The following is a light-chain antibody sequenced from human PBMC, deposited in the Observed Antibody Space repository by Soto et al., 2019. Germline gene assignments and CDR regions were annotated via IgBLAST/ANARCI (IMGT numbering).Light chain of an antibody. CDR3: VAWDDSLNGYVV. CDR2: SNN. Sequence: QSALTQPPSASGTPGQRVTISCSGSSSNNGSNTVNWCQQLPGTAPKLVIYSNNQRPSGVPDRFSGSKSGTSASLAISGLQSEDEADYYCVAWDDSLNGYVVFGGGTKVTVL. V-gene: IGLV1-44*01. J-gene: IGLJ2*01. CDR1: SSNNGSNT.